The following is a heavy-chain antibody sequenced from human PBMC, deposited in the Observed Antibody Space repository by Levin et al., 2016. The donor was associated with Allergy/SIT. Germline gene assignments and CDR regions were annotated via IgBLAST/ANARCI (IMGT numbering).Heavy chain of an antibody. CDR3: ANGFLGGYYGMDV. D-gene: IGHD3-16*01. J-gene: IGHJ6*02. V-gene: IGHV3-23*01. CDR1: GFTFSSYA. Sequence: GGSLRLSCAASGFTFSSYAMSWVRQAPGKGLEWVSAISDSGGSTYHADSVRGRFTISRDNSKNTLYLQMNSLRAEDTAVYYCANGFLGGYYGMDVWGQGTTVTVSS. CDR2: ISDSGGST.